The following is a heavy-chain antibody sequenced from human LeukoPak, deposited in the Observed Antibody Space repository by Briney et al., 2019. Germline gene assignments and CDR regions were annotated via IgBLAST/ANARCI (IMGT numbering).Heavy chain of an antibody. D-gene: IGHD2-15*01. CDR3: VKDVSDVVGAKTYFDY. CDR1: GFSFDGFA. J-gene: IGHJ4*02. CDR2: ISSNSGII. V-gene: IGHV3-9*01. Sequence: GGSLRLSCAASGFSFDGFAMHWVRQVPGRGLEWVSGISSNSGIIAYAHSVGGHFTISRDNAKNSLYLQMDNLRAEDTALYYCVKDVSDVVGAKTYFDYWGQGTVVTVSS.